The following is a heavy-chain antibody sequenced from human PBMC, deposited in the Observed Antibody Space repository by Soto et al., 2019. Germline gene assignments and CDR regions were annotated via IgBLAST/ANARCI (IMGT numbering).Heavy chain of an antibody. V-gene: IGHV1-2*02. CDR2: IGPESGAT. Sequence: ASVKVSCKASGYTFTGHYIHWVRQAPEQGPEWMGEIGPESGATRYAQKFQGRVTMTMDTSIGTVYMELNNLRPDDTAVYYCGRGRSGQIVVFYWGQGTPVTVSS. CDR3: GRGRSGQIVVFY. D-gene: IGHD1-26*01. CDR1: GYTFTGHY. J-gene: IGHJ4*02.